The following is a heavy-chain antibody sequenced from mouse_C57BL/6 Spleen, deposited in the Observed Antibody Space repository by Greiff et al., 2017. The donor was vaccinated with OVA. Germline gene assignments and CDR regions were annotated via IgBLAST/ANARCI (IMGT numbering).Heavy chain of an antibody. V-gene: IGHV1-50*01. D-gene: IGHD1-1*01. CDR1: GYTFTSYW. CDR3: GRAYGSSYWYFDV. CDR2: IDPSDSYT. Sequence: QVQLQQPGAELVKPGASVKLSCKASGYTFTSYWMQWVKQRPGQGLEWIGEIDPSDSYTNYNQKFKGKATLTVDTSSSTAYMQLSSLTSEDSAVYYCGRAYGSSYWYFDVWGTGTTVTVSS. J-gene: IGHJ1*03.